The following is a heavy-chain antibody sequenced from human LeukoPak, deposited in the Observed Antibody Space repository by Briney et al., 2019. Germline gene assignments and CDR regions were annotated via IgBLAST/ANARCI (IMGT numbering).Heavy chain of an antibody. CDR3: AKGRGSSSRYYYYMDV. J-gene: IGHJ6*03. CDR1: GGSISGYY. D-gene: IGHD6-6*01. CDR2: ISGSGGST. V-gene: IGHV3-23*01. Sequence: ETLSLTCTVSGGSISGYYWSWVRQAPGKGLEWVSAISGSGGSTYYAGSVKGRFTISRDNSKNTLYLQMNSLRAEDTAVYYCAKGRGSSSRYYYYMDVWGKGTTVTVSS.